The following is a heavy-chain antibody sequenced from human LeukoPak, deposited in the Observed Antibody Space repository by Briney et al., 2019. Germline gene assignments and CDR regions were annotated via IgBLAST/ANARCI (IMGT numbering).Heavy chain of an antibody. CDR3: AKSSYYDSSGYYREYYFDY. J-gene: IGHJ4*02. CDR2: ITGGGGSK. CDR1: RFTFSTYG. V-gene: IGHV3-23*01. Sequence: GGSLRLSCAASRFTFSTYGMSWVRQAPGKGLEWVSSITGGGGSKYYADSVKGRFTISRDNSTNTLYLQMNSLRAEDTAVYYCAKSSYYDSSGYYREYYFDYWGQGTLVTVSS. D-gene: IGHD3-22*01.